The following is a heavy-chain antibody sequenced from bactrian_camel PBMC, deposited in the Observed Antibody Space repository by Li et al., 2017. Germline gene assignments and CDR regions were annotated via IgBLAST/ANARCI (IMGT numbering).Heavy chain of an antibody. CDR2: ISVSGGST. D-gene: IGHD1*01. CDR1: GYTSKTYC. V-gene: IGHV3S40*01. J-gene: IGHJ4*01. CDR3: VALAWGFNY. Sequence: DVQLVESGGGSVQTGGSLTLSCALSGYTSKTYCMGWFRQAPGKGLEWVSGISVSGGSTHYADSVKGRFTISRANTMNTAYLQMDSLKSEDTAQYYCVALAWGFNYWGQGTQVTVS.